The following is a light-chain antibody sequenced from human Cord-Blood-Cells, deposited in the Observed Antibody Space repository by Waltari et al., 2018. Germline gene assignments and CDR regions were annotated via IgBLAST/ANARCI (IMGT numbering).Light chain of an antibody. Sequence: QSALTQPASVSGSRGQSITISCTGTRSAVGGYNYVPWYQQHPGKAPKLRIYDVSNRPSGVSNRFSGSKSGNPAALTISGLQAEDEADYYCSSYTSSSTLVFGGGTKLTVL. J-gene: IGLJ3*02. V-gene: IGLV2-14*01. CDR1: RSAVGGYNY. CDR3: SSYTSSSTLV. CDR2: DVS.